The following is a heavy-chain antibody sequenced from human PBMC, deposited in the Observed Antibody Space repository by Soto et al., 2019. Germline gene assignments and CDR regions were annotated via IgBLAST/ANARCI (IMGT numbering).Heavy chain of an antibody. Sequence: GGSLRLSCAAFGFTFSSYAMSWVRQAPGKGLEWVSAISGSGGSTYYADSVKGRFTISRDNSKNTLYLQMNSLRAEDTAVYYCAKAQLNYGDSSFDYWGQGTLVTISS. CDR2: ISGSGGST. CDR1: GFTFSSYA. J-gene: IGHJ4*02. V-gene: IGHV3-23*01. D-gene: IGHD4-17*01. CDR3: AKAQLNYGDSSFDY.